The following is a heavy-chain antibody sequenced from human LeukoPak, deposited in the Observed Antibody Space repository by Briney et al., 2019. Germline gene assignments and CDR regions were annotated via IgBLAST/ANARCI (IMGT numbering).Heavy chain of an antibody. J-gene: IGHJ4*02. D-gene: IGHD3-16*01. CDR1: GFTFSTYG. Sequence: GGSLRLSCVASGFTFSTYGMIWVRQAPGKGPEWVSLVSNRGDTTNYADSVKGRFTIPRDNSKNTLYLQMDSLRAEDTAAYYCANIGSSTFGSTGFWGQGTLVTVSS. CDR3: ANIGSSTFGSTGF. CDR2: VSNRGDTT. V-gene: IGHV3-23*01.